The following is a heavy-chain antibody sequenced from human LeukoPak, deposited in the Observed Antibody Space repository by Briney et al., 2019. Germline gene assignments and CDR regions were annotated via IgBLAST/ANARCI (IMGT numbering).Heavy chain of an antibody. CDR3: ARDRSSGWYLFDY. Sequence: GGSLRLSSAASGFTFSSYSMNWVRQAPGKGLEWVSSISSSSSYIYYADSVKGRFTISRDNAKNSLYLQMNSLRAEDTAVYYCARDRSSGWYLFDYWGQGTLVTVSS. D-gene: IGHD6-19*01. CDR1: GFTFSSYS. J-gene: IGHJ4*02. V-gene: IGHV3-21*01. CDR2: ISSSSSYI.